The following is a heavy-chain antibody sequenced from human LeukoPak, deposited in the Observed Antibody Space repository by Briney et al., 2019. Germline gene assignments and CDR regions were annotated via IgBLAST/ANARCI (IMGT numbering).Heavy chain of an antibody. CDR3: AKVQMQLWLLAYFDY. V-gene: IGHV3-66*01. Sequence: GGSLRLSCAASGFTVSSNYMSWVRQAPGRGLEWVSVIYSGGSTYYADSVKGRFTISRDNSKNTLYLQMNSLRAEDTAVYYCAKVQMQLWLLAYFDYWGQGTLVTVSS. D-gene: IGHD5-18*01. CDR2: IYSGGST. CDR1: GFTVSSNY. J-gene: IGHJ4*02.